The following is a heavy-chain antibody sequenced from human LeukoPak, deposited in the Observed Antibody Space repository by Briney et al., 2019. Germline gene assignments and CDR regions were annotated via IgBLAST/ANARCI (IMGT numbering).Heavy chain of an antibody. V-gene: IGHV3-23*01. CDR3: AKEGPGRHRAPSGSYQLPVDY. CDR1: GFTFSSYA. CDR2: ISGSGGST. Sequence: PGGSLRLSCAASGFTFSSYAMSWVRQAPGKGLEWVSAISGSGGSTYYADSVKGRFTISRDNSKNTLYLQMNSLRAEDTAVYYCAKEGPGRHRAPSGSYQLPVDYWGQGTLVTVSS. D-gene: IGHD1-26*01. J-gene: IGHJ4*02.